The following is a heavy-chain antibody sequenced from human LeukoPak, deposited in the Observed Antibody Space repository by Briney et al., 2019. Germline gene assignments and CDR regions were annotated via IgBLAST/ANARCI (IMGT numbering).Heavy chain of an antibody. J-gene: IGHJ3*02. CDR2: IYSGGST. CDR1: GFTVSSNH. V-gene: IGHV3-53*01. D-gene: IGHD1-1*01. CDR3: ARYGNWENAFDI. Sequence: SGGSLRLSCAASGFTVSSNHMSWVRQAPGKGLEWVSVIYSGGSTYYADSVKGRFAISRDNSKNTLYLQMNSLRAEDTAVYYCARYGNWENAFDIWGQGTMVTVSS.